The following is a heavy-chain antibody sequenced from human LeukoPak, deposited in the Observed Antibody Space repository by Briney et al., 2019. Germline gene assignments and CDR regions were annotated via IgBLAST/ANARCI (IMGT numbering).Heavy chain of an antibody. CDR1: GGTFSSYA. CDR2: IIPIFGTA. Sequence: ASVKVSCKASGGTFSSYAISWVRQAPGQGLEWMGGIIPIFGTANYAQKFQGRVTITADESMSTAYMELSSLRSEDTAVYYCARDWTTGVYYYYYGMDVWGQGTTVTVSS. V-gene: IGHV1-69*13. D-gene: IGHD4-11*01. J-gene: IGHJ6*02. CDR3: ARDWTTGVYYYYYGMDV.